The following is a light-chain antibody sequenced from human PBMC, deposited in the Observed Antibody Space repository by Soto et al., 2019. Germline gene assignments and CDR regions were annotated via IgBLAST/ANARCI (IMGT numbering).Light chain of an antibody. J-gene: IGKJ2*01. V-gene: IGKV3D-15*01. Sequence: VMTQSPANLSVSPGEGVTLFCRASQNVATNLAWYQLKPGQAPRLLIYGASSRATGIPDRFSGSGSGTDFTLTISRLEPEDFAVYYCQEGYTFGQGTKLEIK. CDR1: QNVATN. CDR3: QEGYT. CDR2: GAS.